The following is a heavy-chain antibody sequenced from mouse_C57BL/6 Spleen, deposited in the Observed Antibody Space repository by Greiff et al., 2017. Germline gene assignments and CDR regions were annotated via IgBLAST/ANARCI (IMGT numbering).Heavy chain of an antibody. D-gene: IGHD2-4*01. CDR3: ARSYYDYSYAMDY. CDR2: ISSGSSTI. J-gene: IGHJ4*01. CDR1: GFTFSDYG. V-gene: IGHV5-17*01. Sequence: VQLVESGGGLVKPGGSLKLSCAASGFTFSDYGMHWVRQAPEKGLEWVAYISSGSSTIYYADTVKGRFTISRDNAKNTLFLQMTSLRSEDTAMYYCARSYYDYSYAMDYWGQGTSVTVSS.